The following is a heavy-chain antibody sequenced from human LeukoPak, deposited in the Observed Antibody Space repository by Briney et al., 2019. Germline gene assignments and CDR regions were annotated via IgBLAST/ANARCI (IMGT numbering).Heavy chain of an antibody. V-gene: IGHV3-74*01. D-gene: IGHD4-23*01. CDR2: INSDGSST. Sequence: GGSLRFSCAASGFTFSSYWMHWVRQAPGKGLVWVSRINSDGSSTSYADSVKGRFTISRDNAKNTLYLQMNSLRAEDTAVYYCTRDLMDYDYGDKGGNYWGQGTLVTVSS. J-gene: IGHJ4*02. CDR3: TRDLMDYDYGDKGGNY. CDR1: GFTFSSYW.